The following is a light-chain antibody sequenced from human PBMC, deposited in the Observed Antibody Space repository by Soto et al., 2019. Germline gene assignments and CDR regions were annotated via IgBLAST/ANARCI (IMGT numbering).Light chain of an antibody. J-gene: IGKJ1*01. CDR3: QQYNNRSRA. CDR2: GAS. V-gene: IGKV3-15*01. Sequence: DIVMTQSPATLSVSVGDRVTVPFRASQSVSSNLAWYQQKPGQAPRLLIYGASTRATGIPARFSGSASGTEFTLTISSLQSEDFAVYYCQQYNNRSRAFGQGTKVDIK. CDR1: QSVSSN.